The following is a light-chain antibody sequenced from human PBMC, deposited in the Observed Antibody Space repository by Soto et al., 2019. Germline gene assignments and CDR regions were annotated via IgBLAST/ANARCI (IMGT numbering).Light chain of an antibody. Sequence: QSVLTQPPSASGTPGQTVSISCSGTSSNMRTNTVNWYQHLPGTAPKLIIYSNDQRPSGVPDRFSASKSGTSASLAINGLQSADEAVYYCAAWDDSLAWVFGGGTKLTV. CDR1: SSNMRTNT. V-gene: IGLV1-44*01. CDR3: AAWDDSLAWV. J-gene: IGLJ3*02. CDR2: SND.